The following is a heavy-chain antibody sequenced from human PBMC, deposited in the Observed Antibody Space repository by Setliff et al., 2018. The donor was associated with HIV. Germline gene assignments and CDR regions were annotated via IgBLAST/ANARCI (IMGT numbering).Heavy chain of an antibody. CDR1: GVSISNYY. J-gene: IGHJ3*02. D-gene: IGHD2-15*01. V-gene: IGHV4-59*01. Sequence: PSETLSLTCEVSGVSISNYYWSWIRQPPGKGLEWIGYIYNSGYSNSKPSLKSRVTISLDTSKNHFSLKLSSVSAADTAVYFCARWGASGGRPDWHAFDMWGQGTMVTVS. CDR3: ARWGASGGRPDWHAFDM. CDR2: IYNSGYS.